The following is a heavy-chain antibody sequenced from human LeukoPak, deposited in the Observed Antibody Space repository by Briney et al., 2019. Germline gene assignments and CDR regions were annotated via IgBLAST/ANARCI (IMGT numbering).Heavy chain of an antibody. CDR1: GYTLTELS. CDR3: ATRGTYYPI. V-gene: IGHV1-24*01. Sequence: SSVTVSCTVSGYTLTELSMHWLRPAPGKGIAWMGGFDPEDGETIYAQKFQGRVTMTEDKSTDTAYMELSSLRSEDTAVYYCATRGTYYPIWGQGTMVTVSS. D-gene: IGHD3-16*01. J-gene: IGHJ3*02. CDR2: FDPEDGET.